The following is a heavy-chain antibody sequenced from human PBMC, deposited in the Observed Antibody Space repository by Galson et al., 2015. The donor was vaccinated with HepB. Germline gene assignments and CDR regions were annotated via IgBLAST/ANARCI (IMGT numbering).Heavy chain of an antibody. CDR1: GGSISSGGYS. CDR2: IYHSGST. D-gene: IGHD3-10*01. Sequence: TLSLTCAVSGGSISSGGYSWSWIRQPPGKGLEWIGYIYHSGSTYYTPSLKSRVTISVDRSKNQISLKLTSVTAADTAVYYCARAFSVWGDYYFENWGQGTLVTVSS. V-gene: IGHV4-30-2*01. CDR3: ARAFSVWGDYYFEN. J-gene: IGHJ4*02.